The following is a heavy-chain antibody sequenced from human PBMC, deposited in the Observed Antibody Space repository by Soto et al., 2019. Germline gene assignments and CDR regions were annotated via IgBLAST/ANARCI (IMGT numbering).Heavy chain of an antibody. CDR1: GGTFSSYA. Sequence: SVKVSCKASGGTFSSYAISWVRQAPGQGLEWMGGIIPIFGTANYAQKFQGRVTITADESTSTAYMELSSLRSEDTAVYYCARNPYSSGWYGEYFQHWGQGTLVTVSS. D-gene: IGHD6-19*01. CDR2: IIPIFGTA. V-gene: IGHV1-69*13. CDR3: ARNPYSSGWYGEYFQH. J-gene: IGHJ1*01.